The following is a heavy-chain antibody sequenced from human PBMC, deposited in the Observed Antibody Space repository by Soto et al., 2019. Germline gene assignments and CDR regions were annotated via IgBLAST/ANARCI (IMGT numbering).Heavy chain of an antibody. CDR3: AIPPPIEVAGPDY. J-gene: IGHJ4*02. D-gene: IGHD6-19*01. CDR1: GGSISGSPYH. V-gene: IGHV4-39*02. CDR2: IDDSGKV. Sequence: KSSETLSLTCSVSGGSISGSPYHWGWIRQPPGKGLEWIGSIDDSGKVYYNPSLTGRATLFVDTSRNRFSLNLDSVTAADTAVYYCAIPPPIEVAGPDYWGQGTLVTVSS.